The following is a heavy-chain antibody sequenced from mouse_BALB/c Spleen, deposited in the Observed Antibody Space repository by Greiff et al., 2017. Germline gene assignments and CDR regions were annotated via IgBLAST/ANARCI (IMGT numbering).Heavy chain of an antibody. D-gene: IGHD2-4*01. CDR1: GYTFTSYV. CDR3: ARTYDYVAWFAY. V-gene: IGHV1-14*01. CDR2: INPYNYGT. J-gene: IGHJ3*01. Sequence: EVKLQESGPELVKPGASVKMSCKASGYTFTSYVMHWVKQKPGQGLEWIGYINPYNYGTKYNEKFKGKATLTSDKSSSTAYMELSSLTSEDSAVYYCARTYDYVAWFAYWGQGTLVTVSA.